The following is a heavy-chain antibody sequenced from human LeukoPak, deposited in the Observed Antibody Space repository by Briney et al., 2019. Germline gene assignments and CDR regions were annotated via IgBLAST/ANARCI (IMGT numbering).Heavy chain of an antibody. J-gene: IGHJ4*02. D-gene: IGHD5-24*01. V-gene: IGHV1-69*13. CDR1: GGTFSSYA. CDR2: IIPIFGTA. Sequence: ASVKVSCKASGGTFSSYAISWVRQAPGQGLGWMGGIIPIFGTANYAQKFQGRVTITADESTSTAYMELSSLRSEDTAVYYCARDGYNLAYFDYWGQGTLVTVSS. CDR3: ARDGYNLAYFDY.